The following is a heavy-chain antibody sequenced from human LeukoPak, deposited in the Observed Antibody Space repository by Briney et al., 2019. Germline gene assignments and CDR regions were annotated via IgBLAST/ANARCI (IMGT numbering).Heavy chain of an antibody. Sequence: PSETLSLTCTVSSASITSSPYFWGWIRQSPGKGLEWIGSISYSGTTYYNPSLKSRVTISVDTSKNQFSLKLSSVTAADTAVYYCARGGRSQIWFGELWAFDYWGQGTLVTVSS. D-gene: IGHD3-10*01. CDR2: ISYSGTT. V-gene: IGHV4-39*07. CDR3: ARGGRSQIWFGELWAFDY. CDR1: SASITSSPYF. J-gene: IGHJ4*02.